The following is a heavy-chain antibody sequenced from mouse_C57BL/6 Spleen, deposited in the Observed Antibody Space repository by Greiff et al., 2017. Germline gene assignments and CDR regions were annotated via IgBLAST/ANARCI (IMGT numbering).Heavy chain of an antibody. CDR3: ARSLYYYGPWFDY. J-gene: IGHJ2*01. V-gene: IGHV3-6*01. Sequence: EVHLVESGPGLVKPSQSLSLTCSVTGYSITSGYFWNWIRQFPGNKLEWMGYISYDGSNNYNPSLKNRISITRDTSKNQFFLKLNSVTTEDTATYYCARSLYYYGPWFDYWGQGTTLTVSS. CDR2: ISYDGSN. D-gene: IGHD1-1*01. CDR1: GYSITSGYF.